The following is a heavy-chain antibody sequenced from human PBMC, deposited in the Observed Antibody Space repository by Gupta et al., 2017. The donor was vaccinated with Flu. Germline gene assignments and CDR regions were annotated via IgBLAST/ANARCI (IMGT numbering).Heavy chain of an antibody. Sequence: GASIRSGSYYWSWIRQPAGKGLEWIGRVYASGSTNYNPSLKSRVTISVDTSKNQFSLKLNSVTAADTAVYYGVREWGWNYFDYWGHGSLVTVSS. CDR2: VYASGST. D-gene: IGHD6-19*01. J-gene: IGHJ4*01. V-gene: IGHV4-61*02. CDR1: GASIRSGSYY. CDR3: VREWGWNYFDY.